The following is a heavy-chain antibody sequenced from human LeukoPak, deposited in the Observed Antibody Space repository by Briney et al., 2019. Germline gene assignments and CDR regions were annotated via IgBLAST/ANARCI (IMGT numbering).Heavy chain of an antibody. Sequence: SETLSLTCAVYGGSFSGYCWSWIRQPPGKGLEWIGEINHCGSTNYNPSLKSRVTISIDTSKNQFSLKLSSVTAADTAVYFCARGLTTVTTSNWFDPWGRGTLVTVSS. CDR3: ARGLTTVTTSNWFDP. D-gene: IGHD4-17*01. CDR2: INHCGST. V-gene: IGHV4-34*01. J-gene: IGHJ5*02. CDR1: GGSFSGYC.